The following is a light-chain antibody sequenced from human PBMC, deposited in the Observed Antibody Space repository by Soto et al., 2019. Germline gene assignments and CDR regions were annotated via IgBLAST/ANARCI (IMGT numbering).Light chain of an antibody. CDR1: QSISSY. Sequence: DLQMTQSPSSLSASVGDRVTITCRASQSISSYLNWYQQKPGKAPKLLIYSASTLQSGVPSRFSGSGSGTDFTLTISSLQPVDFATYYCQQGYSMSVTFGGGTQVEIK. CDR2: SAS. J-gene: IGKJ4*01. CDR3: QQGYSMSVT. V-gene: IGKV1-39*01.